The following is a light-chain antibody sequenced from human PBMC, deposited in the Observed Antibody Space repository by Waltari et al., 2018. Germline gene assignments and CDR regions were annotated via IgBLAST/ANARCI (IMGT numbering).Light chain of an antibody. V-gene: IGLV1-44*01. CDR3: AAWDDSLNGVV. J-gene: IGLJ2*01. CDR1: SSNIGSNT. Sequence: QSVLTQPPSASGTPGQRVTISCSGSSSNIGSNTVNWYQQLPGTAPKLLIHSNNHGPSGVPDRFSGSKSGTSASLAISGLQSEDEADYYCAAWDDSLNGVVFGGGTKLTVL. CDR2: SNN.